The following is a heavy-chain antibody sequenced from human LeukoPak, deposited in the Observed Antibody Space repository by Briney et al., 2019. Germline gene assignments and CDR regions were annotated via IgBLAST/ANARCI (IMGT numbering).Heavy chain of an antibody. Sequence: GGSLRLSCAASGFTFSDTWMHWVRQAPGEGLVWVSSISSSSSYIYYADSVKGRFTISRDNAKNSLYLQMNSLRAEDTAVYYCARGGRHYYDSSGYSPWGQGTLVTVSS. CDR3: ARGGRHYYDSSGYSP. V-gene: IGHV3-21*01. D-gene: IGHD3-22*01. J-gene: IGHJ5*02. CDR2: ISSSSSYI. CDR1: GFTFSDTW.